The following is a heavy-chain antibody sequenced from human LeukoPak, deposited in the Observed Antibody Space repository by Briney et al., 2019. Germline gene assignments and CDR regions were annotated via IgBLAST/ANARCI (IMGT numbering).Heavy chain of an antibody. V-gene: IGHV3-23*01. CDR2: TVGSGPDT. D-gene: IGHD2-8*02. CDR1: GFTFTNYA. Sequence: GGSLRLSCAASGFTFTNYAMSWVRQTPGKGLEWVSATVGSGPDTYHADSVKGRFTVSRDNSRNTLYLQMNSLRVEDTAVYYCTKAPLRSCTGAFCYPFDYWGQGTLDTVSS. J-gene: IGHJ4*02. CDR3: TKAPLRSCTGAFCYPFDY.